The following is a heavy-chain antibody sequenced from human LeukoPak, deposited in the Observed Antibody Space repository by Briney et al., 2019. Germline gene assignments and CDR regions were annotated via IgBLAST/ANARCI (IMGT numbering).Heavy chain of an antibody. CDR1: GFTFSDYY. CDR2: ISSTGNNI. J-gene: IGHJ4*02. D-gene: IGHD3-22*01. CDR3: ARAWTRIYMIAADS. Sequence: GGSLRLSCAASGFTFSDYYMSWIRQAPGKGLEWVSYISSTGNNIYADSVKGRFTISRDNAKNSLYLQMNSLRAEDTAVYYCARAWTRIYMIAADSRGQGTLVTVSS. V-gene: IGHV3-11*04.